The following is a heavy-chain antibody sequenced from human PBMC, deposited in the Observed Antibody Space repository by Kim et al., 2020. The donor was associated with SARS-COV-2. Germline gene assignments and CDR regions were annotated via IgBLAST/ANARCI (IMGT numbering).Heavy chain of an antibody. CDR1: GGSISSSSYY. Sequence: SETLSLTCTVSGGSISSSSYYWGWIRQPPGKGLEWIGSIYYSGSTYYNPSLKSRVTISVDTSKNQFSLKLSSVTAADTAVYYCARTDSGYDWVFDYWGQGTLVTVSS. CDR2: IYYSGST. D-gene: IGHD5-12*01. CDR3: ARTDSGYDWVFDY. V-gene: IGHV4-39*07. J-gene: IGHJ4*02.